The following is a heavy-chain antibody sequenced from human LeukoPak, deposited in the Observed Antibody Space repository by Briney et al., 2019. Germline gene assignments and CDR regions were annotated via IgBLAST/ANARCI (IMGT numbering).Heavy chain of an antibody. CDR3: ARETTADAFDI. D-gene: IGHD4-11*01. CDR1: GFTFSDHY. V-gene: IGHV3-72*01. Sequence: GGSLRLSCAASGFTFSDHYMDWVRQAPGKGLEWVGRTRNKANSYTTEYAASVKGRFTISRDDSKNSLYLQMNSLKTEDTAVYYCARETTADAFDIWGQGTMVTVSS. J-gene: IGHJ3*02. CDR2: TRNKANSYTT.